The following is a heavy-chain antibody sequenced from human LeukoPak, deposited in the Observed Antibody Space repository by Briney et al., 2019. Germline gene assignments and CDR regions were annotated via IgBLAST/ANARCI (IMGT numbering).Heavy chain of an antibody. CDR2: IWYDGSNK. CDR1: GFTFNHNA. CDR3: ASRSPALDY. V-gene: IGHV3-33*01. Sequence: SGGSLRLSCAASGFTFNHNAMHWVRQAPGKGLEWVAVIWYDGSNKYYADSVKGRFTISRDNSKNTLYLQMNSLRADDTAVYYCASRSPALDYWGQGTLVTVSS. D-gene: IGHD2-2*01. J-gene: IGHJ4*02.